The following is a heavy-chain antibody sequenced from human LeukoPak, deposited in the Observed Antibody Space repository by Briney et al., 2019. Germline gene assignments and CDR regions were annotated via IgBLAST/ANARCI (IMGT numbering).Heavy chain of an antibody. Sequence: GGSLRLSCAASGFTFTSYTMSWVRQSPGKGLEWVSAISGSGGSTYYADSVKGRFTISRDNAKNSLYLQMNSLRAEDTAVYYCARDPTDWWSRSGWYFDLWGRGTLVTVSS. CDR1: GFTFTSYT. J-gene: IGHJ2*01. CDR2: ISGSGGST. V-gene: IGHV3-23*01. D-gene: IGHD2-8*02. CDR3: ARDPTDWWSRSGWYFDL.